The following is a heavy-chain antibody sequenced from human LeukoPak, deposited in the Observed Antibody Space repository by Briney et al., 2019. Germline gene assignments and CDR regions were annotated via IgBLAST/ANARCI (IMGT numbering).Heavy chain of an antibody. CDR2: MNPNSGNT. Sequence: ASVKVSCKASGGTFSSYAISWVRQAPGQGLEWMGWMNPNSGNTGYAQKFQGRVTMTRNTSISTAYMELSSLRSEDTAVYYCARGDLWSSVDYWGQGTLVTVSS. CDR1: GGTFSSYA. V-gene: IGHV1-8*02. J-gene: IGHJ4*02. CDR3: ARGDLWSSVDY. D-gene: IGHD4/OR15-4a*01.